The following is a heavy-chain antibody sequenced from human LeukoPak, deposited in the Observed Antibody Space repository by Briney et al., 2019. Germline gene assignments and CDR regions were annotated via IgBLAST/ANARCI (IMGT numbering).Heavy chain of an antibody. V-gene: IGHV3-74*01. D-gene: IGHD6-13*01. CDR2: INIDGSST. CDR3: ARDIADAFDI. Sequence: PGGSLRLSCAASGFTFSSYWMHWVRQGPGKGLVWVSRINIDGSSTTYADSVKGRFTISRDSAKNTLYLQMNSLRAEDTAVYYYARDIADAFDIWGQGTMVTVSS. J-gene: IGHJ3*02. CDR1: GFTFSSYW.